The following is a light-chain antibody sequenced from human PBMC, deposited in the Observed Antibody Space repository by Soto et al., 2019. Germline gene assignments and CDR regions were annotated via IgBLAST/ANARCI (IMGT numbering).Light chain of an antibody. CDR2: EVS. CDR3: SSYTTSSPCV. J-gene: IGLJ1*01. CDR1: SSDVGGYKY. Sequence: QSALTQPASVSGSPGQSITISCTGTSSDVGGYKYVSWYQQYPGKAPKLMMYEVSNRPSGVSNRFSGSKSDNTASLTISGLQAEDEADYYCSSYTTSSPCVFGTGTKVTVL. V-gene: IGLV2-14*01.